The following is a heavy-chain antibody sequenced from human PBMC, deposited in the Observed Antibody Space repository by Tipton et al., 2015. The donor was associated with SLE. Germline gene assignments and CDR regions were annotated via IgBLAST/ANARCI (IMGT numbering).Heavy chain of an antibody. D-gene: IGHD6-19*01. CDR1: GFTFSNAW. CDR3: ARGVIAVAGRYWFDP. J-gene: IGHJ5*02. CDR2: ISAYNGNT. Sequence: SCAASGFTFSNAWMSWVRQAPGQGLEWMGWISAYNGNTNYAQKLQGRVTMTTDTATSTAYMELRSLRSDDTAVYYCARGVIAVAGRYWFDPWGQGTLVTVSS. V-gene: IGHV1-18*04.